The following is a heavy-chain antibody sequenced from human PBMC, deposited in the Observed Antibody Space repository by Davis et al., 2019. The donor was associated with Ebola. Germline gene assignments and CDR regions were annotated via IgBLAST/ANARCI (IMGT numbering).Heavy chain of an antibody. J-gene: IGHJ2*01. CDR1: GFTFSSYA. V-gene: IGHV3-30*02. CDR3: ARDLPGGDWYFDL. CDR2: IRYDGSNK. D-gene: IGHD1-14*01. Sequence: GGFLRLSCAASGFTFSSYAMHWVRQAPGKGLEWVAFIRYDGSNKYYADSVKGRFTISRDNSKNTLYLQMNSLRAEDTAVYYCARDLPGGDWYFDLWGRGTLVTVSS.